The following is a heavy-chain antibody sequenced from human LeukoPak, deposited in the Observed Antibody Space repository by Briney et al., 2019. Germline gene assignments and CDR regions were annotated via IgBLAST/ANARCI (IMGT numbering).Heavy chain of an antibody. D-gene: IGHD3-22*01. CDR3: AKDLTMIVANWFDP. J-gene: IGHJ5*02. V-gene: IGHV3-23*01. Sequence: GASLRLSCAASGFTFSSYAMSWVRQAPGKWLEWVSAISGSGGSTYYADSVKGRFTISRDNSKNTLYLQMNSLRAEDTAVYYCAKDLTMIVANWFDPWGQGTLVTVSS. CDR2: ISGSGGST. CDR1: GFTFSSYA.